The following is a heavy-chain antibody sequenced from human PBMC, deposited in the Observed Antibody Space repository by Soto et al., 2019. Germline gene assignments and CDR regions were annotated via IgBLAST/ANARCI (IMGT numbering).Heavy chain of an antibody. D-gene: IGHD2-8*01. V-gene: IGHV4-59*01. CDR3: ARAGVRNTNGVCYDP. Sequence: SETLSLTCTVSGGSISSYYWSWIRQPPGKGLEWIGYIYYSGSTNYNPSLKSRVTIPVDTSKNQFSLKLSSVTAADTAVYYCARAGVRNTNGVCYDPWGQGTLVTVSS. J-gene: IGHJ5*02. CDR1: GGSISSYY. CDR2: IYYSGST.